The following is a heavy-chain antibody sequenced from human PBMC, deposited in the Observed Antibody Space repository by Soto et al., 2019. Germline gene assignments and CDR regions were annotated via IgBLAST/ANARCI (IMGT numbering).Heavy chain of an antibody. CDR1: GGSISSGGYY. J-gene: IGHJ4*02. D-gene: IGHD2-15*01. Sequence: TLSLTCTVSGGSISSGGYYWSWIRQHPGKGLKWIGYIYYSGSTYYNPSLKSRVTISVDASKNQFSLKLSSVTAADTAVYYCARSPSPRYCSGGSCLQRSPYYFDYWGQGTLVTVSS. CDR2: IYYSGST. CDR3: ARSPSPRYCSGGSCLQRSPYYFDY. V-gene: IGHV4-31*03.